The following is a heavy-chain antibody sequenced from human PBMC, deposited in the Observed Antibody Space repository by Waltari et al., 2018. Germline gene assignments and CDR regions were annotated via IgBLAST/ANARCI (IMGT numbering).Heavy chain of an antibody. CDR3: VRDHWGPDY. Sequence: EVHLVESGGGLVQPGGSLRLSCAASGFTFTDYWMSWVRQAPGKGPEWVDNRHKDGSEKNYVDDVKGRFTISRDNAKDSVYLQMNSLRADDTAMYYCVRDHWGPDYWGQGTLVTVSS. CDR1: GFTFTDYW. CDR2: RHKDGSEK. V-gene: IGHV3-7*01. J-gene: IGHJ4*02. D-gene: IGHD7-27*01.